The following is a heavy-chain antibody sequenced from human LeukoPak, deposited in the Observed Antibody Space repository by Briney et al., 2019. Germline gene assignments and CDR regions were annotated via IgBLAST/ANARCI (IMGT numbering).Heavy chain of an antibody. CDR2: VKSKGAGETT. Sequence: PGGSLRLSCAASGFSISNDWMSWVRQAPGKGLEWIARVKSKGAGETTDYAAPVKGRFTISRDDSKNTPYLQMNSLKTEDTAVYYCTLIQGWGSGSYYRDFWGQGTLVTVSS. J-gene: IGHJ4*02. CDR3: TLIQGWGSGSYYRDF. CDR1: GFSISNDW. V-gene: IGHV3-15*01. D-gene: IGHD3-10*01.